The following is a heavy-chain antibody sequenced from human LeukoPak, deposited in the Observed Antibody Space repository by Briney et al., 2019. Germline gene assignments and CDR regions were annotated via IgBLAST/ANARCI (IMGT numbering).Heavy chain of an antibody. V-gene: IGHV3-20*04. CDR3: ARDLYSSSWYFVSPGGY. CDR1: GFTFDDYG. D-gene: IGHD6-13*01. Sequence: GGSLRLSCAASGFTFDDYGMSWVRQAPGKGLEWVSGINWKGDSTGYADSVKGRFTVSRDNAKNSLYLQMNSLRAEDTALYYCARDLYSSSWYFVSPGGYWGQGTLVTVS. J-gene: IGHJ4*02. CDR2: INWKGDST.